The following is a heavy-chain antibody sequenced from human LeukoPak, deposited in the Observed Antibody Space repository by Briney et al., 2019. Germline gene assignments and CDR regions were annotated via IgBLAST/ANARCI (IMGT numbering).Heavy chain of an antibody. CDR1: GGSISSSSYY. V-gene: IGHV4-39*07. J-gene: IGHJ4*02. D-gene: IGHD5-24*01. CDR2: IYYSGST. Sequence: SETLSLTCTVSGGSISSSSYYWGWIRQPPGKGLEWIGSIYYSGSTYYNPSLKSRVTMSVDTSKNQFSLKLSSVTAADTAVYYCARVRVDRDGRQLRVFEFFDYWGQGTLVTVSS. CDR3: ARVRVDRDGRQLRVFEFFDY.